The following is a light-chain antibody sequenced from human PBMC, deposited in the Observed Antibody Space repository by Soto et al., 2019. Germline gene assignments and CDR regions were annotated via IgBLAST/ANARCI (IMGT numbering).Light chain of an antibody. CDR2: QYF. CDR1: SSNIGAGYD. CDR3: QSYDTSLSAWV. Sequence: QPVLTQPPSVSGAPGQRVTISCTGASSNIGAGYDVHWYQHLPGTAPKLLIYQYFSRPSGVPDRFSGSKSGTSASLAITGLQAEDVADYYCQSYDTSLSAWVFGGGTKQTVL. J-gene: IGLJ3*02. V-gene: IGLV1-40*01.